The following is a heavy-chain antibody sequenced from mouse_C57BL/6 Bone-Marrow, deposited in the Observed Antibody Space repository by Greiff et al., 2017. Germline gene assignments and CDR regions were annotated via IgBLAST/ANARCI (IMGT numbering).Heavy chain of an antibody. J-gene: IGHJ2*01. CDR1: GYTFTSYW. D-gene: IGHD1-1*01. V-gene: IGHV1-55*01. Sequence: VQLQQPGAELVKPGASVKMSCKASGYTFTSYWITWVKQRPGQGLEWIGDIYPGSGSTNYNEKFKSKATLTVDTSSSTAYMQLSSLTSEDSAVYYCARSHYYGSSSFDYWGQGTTLTVSS. CDR3: ARSHYYGSSSFDY. CDR2: IYPGSGST.